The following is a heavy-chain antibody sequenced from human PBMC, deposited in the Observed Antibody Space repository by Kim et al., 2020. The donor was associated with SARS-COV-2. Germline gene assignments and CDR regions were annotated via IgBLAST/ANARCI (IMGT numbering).Heavy chain of an antibody. D-gene: IGHD3-9*01. J-gene: IGHJ4*02. V-gene: IGHV3-33*06. CDR1: GFTFSSYG. Sequence: GGSLRLSCAASGFTFSSYGMHWVRQAPGKGLEWVAVIWYDGSNKYYADSVKGRFTISRDNSKNTLYLQMNSLRAEDTAVYYCAKGAGWRLVTYYYFDYWGQGTLVTVSS. CDR3: AKGAGWRLVTYYYFDY. CDR2: IWYDGSNK.